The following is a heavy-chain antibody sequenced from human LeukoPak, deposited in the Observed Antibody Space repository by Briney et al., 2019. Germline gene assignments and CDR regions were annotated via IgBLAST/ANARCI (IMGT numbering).Heavy chain of an antibody. CDR1: GYAGTSYG. V-gene: IGHV1-18*01. CDR3: AIADYYDGSAETGGAH. D-gene: IGHD3-16*01. J-gene: IGHJ4*02. Sequence: GASVTVSCKASGYAGTSYGFSWVRLAPGQGLELIGWISVYNGNKIYAQKLQGRVTMTTDTSTSTAYMEPRSLQYDDTAECYCAIADYYDGSAETGGAHWGQGTLVIVSS. CDR2: ISVYNGNK.